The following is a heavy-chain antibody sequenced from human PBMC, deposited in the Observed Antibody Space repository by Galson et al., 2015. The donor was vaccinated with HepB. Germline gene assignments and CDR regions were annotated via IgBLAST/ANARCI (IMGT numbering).Heavy chain of an antibody. V-gene: IGHV1-69*13. CDR2: IIPMFGTA. Sequence: SVKVSCKASGGTFSSYAISWVRQAPGQGLEWMGGIIPMFGTANYAQRFLGRVTINADESTRTAYMELSSLRSEDTAVYYCARRGGGTSQYYYYYGMDVWGQGTTVTVSS. CDR1: GGTFSSYA. CDR3: ARRGGGTSQYYYYYGMDV. D-gene: IGHD3-16*01. J-gene: IGHJ6*02.